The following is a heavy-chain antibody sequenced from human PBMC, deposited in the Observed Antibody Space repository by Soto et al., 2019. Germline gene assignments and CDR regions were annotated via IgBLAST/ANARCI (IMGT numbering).Heavy chain of an antibody. CDR2: IDWDDDK. V-gene: IGHV2-70*11. Sequence: SGPTLVKPTQTLTLTCTFSGFSLSTSGMCVSWIRQPPGKALEWLARIDWDDDKYYSTSLKTRLTISKDTSKNQVVLTMTNMDPVDTATYYCARIRSHGDYYYYGMDVWGQGTTVTVSS. D-gene: IGHD4-17*01. J-gene: IGHJ6*02. CDR1: GFSLSTSGMC. CDR3: ARIRSHGDYYYYGMDV.